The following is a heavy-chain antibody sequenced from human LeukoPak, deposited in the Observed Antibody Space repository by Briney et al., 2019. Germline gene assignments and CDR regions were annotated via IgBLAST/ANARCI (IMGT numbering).Heavy chain of an antibody. CDR2: IYYSGNT. CDR1: GGSISSNNYY. V-gene: IGHV4-39*01. CDR3: ARHVATNYYYNYYGLDV. J-gene: IGHJ6*02. Sequence: SETLSLTCAVSGGSISSNNYYWGWVRQSPGKGLEWIGAIYYSGNTYYSPSLKSRVTISADTSKNQFSLNLSAVTAADAATYYCARHVATNYYYNYYGLDVWGQGTTVTVSS.